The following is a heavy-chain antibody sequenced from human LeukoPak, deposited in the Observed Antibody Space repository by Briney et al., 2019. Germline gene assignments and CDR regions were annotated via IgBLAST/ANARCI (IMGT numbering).Heavy chain of an antibody. CDR1: GYIFTSYF. D-gene: IGHD3-22*01. CDR3: ASLYYYDNSGYYLGSRHFHH. Sequence: ASVKVSCKASGYIFTSYFMHWVRQAPGQGLEWMGWINPSSGGTNYAQKFQGRVTMTRDTSISTAYMELSSLRSEDTAVYYCASLYYYDNSGYYLGSRHFHHWGQGTLVTVSS. J-gene: IGHJ1*01. V-gene: IGHV1-2*02. CDR2: INPSSGGT.